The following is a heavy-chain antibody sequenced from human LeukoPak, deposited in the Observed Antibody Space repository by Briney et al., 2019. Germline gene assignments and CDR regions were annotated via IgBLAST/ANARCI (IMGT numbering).Heavy chain of an antibody. CDR1: GYTFTSYG. CDR3: ARGGDMRVVGAFDI. V-gene: IGHV1-18*01. D-gene: IGHD3-22*01. Sequence: ASVKVSCKASGYTFTSYGINWVRQAPGQGLEWMGWISAYNGNTNYAQKLQGRVTMTRDTSTSTVYIELRSLRAYDTALYYCARGGDMRVVGAFDIWGQGTMVTVSS. CDR2: ISAYNGNT. J-gene: IGHJ3*02.